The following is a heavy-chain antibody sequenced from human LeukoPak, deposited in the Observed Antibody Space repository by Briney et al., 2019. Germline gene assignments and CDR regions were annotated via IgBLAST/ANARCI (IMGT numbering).Heavy chain of an antibody. CDR3: ARDLSSDYYDSSGCLNY. Sequence: GGSLRLSCAASGFTFSSYWMHWVRQAPGKGLVWVSRINSDGSSTSYADSVKDRFTISRDNAKNTLYLQMNSLRAEDTAVYYCARDLSSDYYDSSGCLNYWGQGTLVTVSS. CDR1: GFTFSSYW. CDR2: INSDGSST. V-gene: IGHV3-74*01. D-gene: IGHD3-22*01. J-gene: IGHJ4*02.